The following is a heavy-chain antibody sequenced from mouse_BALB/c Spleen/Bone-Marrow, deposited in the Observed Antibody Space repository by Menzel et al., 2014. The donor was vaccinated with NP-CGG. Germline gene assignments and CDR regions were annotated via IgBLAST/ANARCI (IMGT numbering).Heavy chain of an antibody. J-gene: IGHJ3*01. Sequence: QVQLQQSGAELVKPGASVKLSCKASGYTFTSCYMYWVKQRPGQGLEWIGEITPSNGDTNFNEKFKSKATLTVDKSSSTAYMQLSSLTSEDSAVYYCSREGAYWGQGTLVTVSA. CDR2: ITPSNGDT. V-gene: IGHV1S81*02. CDR1: GYTFTSCY. CDR3: SREGAY.